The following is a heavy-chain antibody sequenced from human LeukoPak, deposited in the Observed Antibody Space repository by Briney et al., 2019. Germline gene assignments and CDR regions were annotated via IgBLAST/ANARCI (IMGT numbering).Heavy chain of an antibody. V-gene: IGHV3-23*01. Sequence: PGGSLRLSCAASGFTFSNYAMSWVRQAPGKGLEWVSAITCGGGNTYYADSVKGRFTISRDNSKKTVFLQMNSLRAQDTAVYYCAKWGDYDVLTGYYVSDYWGQGTLVTVSS. J-gene: IGHJ4*02. CDR2: ITCGGGNT. CDR1: GFTFSNYA. CDR3: AKWGDYDVLTGYYVSDY. D-gene: IGHD3-9*01.